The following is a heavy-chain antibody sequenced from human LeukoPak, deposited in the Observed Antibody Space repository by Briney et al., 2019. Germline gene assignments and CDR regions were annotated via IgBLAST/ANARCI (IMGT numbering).Heavy chain of an antibody. CDR1: GGSISSGDYY. CDR3: ARVGRPERYFDY. V-gene: IGHV4-30-4*02. CDR2: IYYSGST. Sequence: SETLSLTCTVSGGSISSGDYYWSWIRQPPGKGLEYIGYIYYSGSTYYNPSLKSRITISVDTSKNQFSLKLNSVTAADTAVYYCARVGRPERYFDYWGQGTLVTVSS. D-gene: IGHD5-24*01. J-gene: IGHJ4*02.